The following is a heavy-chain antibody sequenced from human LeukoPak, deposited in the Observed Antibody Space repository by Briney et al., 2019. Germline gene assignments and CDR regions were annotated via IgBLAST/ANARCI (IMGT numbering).Heavy chain of an antibody. V-gene: IGHV1-2*02. Sequence: GPSVKVSFKASGYTFTGYYMYWVRQAPGPGLEWKGWINPNSGGTNYAQKFQGRVTMTRVTSISTAYMALSRLRSDDTAVYYCAREDSSSWYLGYYYYYMGVWGKGTTVTVSS. CDR1: GYTFTGYY. J-gene: IGHJ6*03. CDR2: INPNSGGT. CDR3: AREDSSSWYLGYYYYYMGV. D-gene: IGHD6-13*01.